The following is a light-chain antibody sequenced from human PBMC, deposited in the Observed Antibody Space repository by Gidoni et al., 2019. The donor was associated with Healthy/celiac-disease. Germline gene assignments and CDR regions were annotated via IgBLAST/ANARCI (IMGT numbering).Light chain of an antibody. CDR2: WAS. V-gene: IGKV4-1*01. CDR1: QSVLYSSNNKNY. J-gene: IGKJ2*01. CDR3: QQYYSTPPT. Sequence: DIVMTQPPESLAVSLGERATINCKSSQSVLYSSNNKNYLAWYQQKPGQPPKLLIYWASTRESGVPDRFSGSGSGTDFTLTISSLQAEDVAVYYCQQYYSTPPTFGQGTKLEIK.